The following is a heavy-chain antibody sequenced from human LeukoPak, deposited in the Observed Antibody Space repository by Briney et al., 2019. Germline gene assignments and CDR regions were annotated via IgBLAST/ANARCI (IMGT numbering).Heavy chain of an antibody. CDR1: GDKFSTYW. Sequence: GESPKISCKGIGDKFSTYWIGWVRQMPGKGLEWMGSIYPGDSDTRYSPSFQGQVTISADKSISTAYLQWSSLKASDTAMYYCARHAGWLQDYWGQGTLVTVSS. CDR3: ARHAGWLQDY. J-gene: IGHJ4*02. D-gene: IGHD5-24*01. V-gene: IGHV5-51*01. CDR2: IYPGDSDT.